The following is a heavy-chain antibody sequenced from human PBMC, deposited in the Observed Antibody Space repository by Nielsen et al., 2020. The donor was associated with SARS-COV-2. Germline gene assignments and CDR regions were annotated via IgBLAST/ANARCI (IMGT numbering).Heavy chain of an antibody. D-gene: IGHD3-10*01. CDR1: GFPFGDYA. V-gene: IGHV3-49*03. CDR3: TRVYYYGSGSLDY. Sequence: GESLKISCTASGFPFGDYAMSWFRQAPGKGLEWVGFIRSKVYGGTTEYAASVKGRFTISRDDSKSIAYLQMNSLKTEDTAVYYCTRVYYYGSGSLDYWGQGTLVTVSS. CDR2: IRSKVYGGTT. J-gene: IGHJ4*02.